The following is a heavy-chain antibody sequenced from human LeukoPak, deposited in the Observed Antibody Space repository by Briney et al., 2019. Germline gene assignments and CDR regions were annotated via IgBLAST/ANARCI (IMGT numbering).Heavy chain of an antibody. V-gene: IGHV1-69*13. CDR3: ARDSYYSGSGSYYNVASYYGMDV. CDR2: IIPIFGTA. Sequence: SVKVSCKASGGTFSSYAISWVRQAPGQGLEWMGGIIPIFGTANYAQKFQGRVTITADESTSTAYMELSSLRSEDTAVYYCARDSYYSGSGSYYNVASYYGMDVWGQGTTVTVSS. CDR1: GGTFSSYA. D-gene: IGHD3-10*01. J-gene: IGHJ6*02.